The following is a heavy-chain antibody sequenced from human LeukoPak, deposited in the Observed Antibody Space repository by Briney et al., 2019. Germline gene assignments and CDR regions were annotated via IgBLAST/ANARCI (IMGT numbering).Heavy chain of an antibody. Sequence: ASVKVSCKASGYTFTSYDINWVRQATGQGLEWMGWMNPNSGNTGYAQKFQGRVTMTRNTSISTAYMELSSLRSEDTAVYYCARAVARKGPYYYYYMDVWGKGTTVTISS. CDR3: ARAVARKGPYYYYYMDV. CDR2: MNPNSGNT. V-gene: IGHV1-8*01. CDR1: GYTFTSYD. J-gene: IGHJ6*03. D-gene: IGHD6-19*01.